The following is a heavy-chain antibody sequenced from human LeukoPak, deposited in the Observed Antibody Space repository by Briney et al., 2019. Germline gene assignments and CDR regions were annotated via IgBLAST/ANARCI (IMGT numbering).Heavy chain of an antibody. CDR3: ASSWSTVRIDY. CDR1: GGTFSSYA. J-gene: IGHJ4*02. CDR2: IIPIFGTA. Sequence: GASVKVSSKASGGTFSSYAISWVRQAPGQGLEWMGGIIPIFGTANYAQKFQGGVTITADESTSTAYMELSSLRSEDTAVYYCASSWSTVRIDYWGQGTLVTVSS. V-gene: IGHV1-69*13. D-gene: IGHD2-8*02.